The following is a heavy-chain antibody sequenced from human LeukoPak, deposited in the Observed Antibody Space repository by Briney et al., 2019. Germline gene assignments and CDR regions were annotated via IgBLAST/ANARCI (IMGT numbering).Heavy chain of an antibody. V-gene: IGHV3-74*01. Sequence: PGGSLRLSCAASGFTFSSYWMNWVRQAPGKGLVWVSRINGDGSSTNYADSVKGRFTISRDNAKNTLYLQMNSLRAEDTAVYYCASFSDGYNYFDYWGQGTLVTVSS. J-gene: IGHJ4*02. D-gene: IGHD5-24*01. CDR2: INGDGSST. CDR1: GFTFSSYW. CDR3: ASFSDGYNYFDY.